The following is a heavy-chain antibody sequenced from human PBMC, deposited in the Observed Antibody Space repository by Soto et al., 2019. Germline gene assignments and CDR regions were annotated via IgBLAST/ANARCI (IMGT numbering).Heavy chain of an antibody. J-gene: IGHJ4*02. D-gene: IGHD3-22*01. V-gene: IGHV1-46*01. CDR3: ARTAHHYYDSSGYLNY. CDR1: GYTFTSYY. Sequence: ASVKVSCKASGYTFTSYYMHWVRQAPGQGLEWMGIINPSGGSTSYAQKFQGRVTMTRDTSTSTGYMELSSLRSEDTAVYYCARTAHHYYDSSGYLNYWGQGALVTVSS. CDR2: INPSGGST.